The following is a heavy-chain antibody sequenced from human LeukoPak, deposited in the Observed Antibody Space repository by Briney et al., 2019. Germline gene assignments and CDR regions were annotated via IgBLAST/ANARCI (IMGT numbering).Heavy chain of an antibody. J-gene: IGHJ3*02. CDR3: ANPPLEHYYYDSSGYSDAFDI. Sequence: GGSLRLSCAASGFTFSSYAMSWVRQAPGKGLEWVSAISGSGGSTYYADSVKGRFTISRDNSKNTLYLQMNSLRAEDTAVYYCANPPLEHYYYDSSGYSDAFDIWGQGTMVTVSS. CDR1: GFTFSSYA. CDR2: ISGSGGST. V-gene: IGHV3-23*01. D-gene: IGHD3-22*01.